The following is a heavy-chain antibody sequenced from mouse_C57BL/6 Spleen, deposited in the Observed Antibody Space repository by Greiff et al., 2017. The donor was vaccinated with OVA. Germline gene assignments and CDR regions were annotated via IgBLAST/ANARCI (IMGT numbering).Heavy chain of an antibody. V-gene: IGHV1-69*01. CDR3: ARYLYGNYPDY. J-gene: IGHJ2*01. CDR1: GYTFTSYW. Sequence: VQLQQPGAELVMPGASVKLSCKASGYTFTSYWMHWVKQRPGQGLAWIGEIDPSDSYTNYNQKFKGKSTLNVDKSSSTAYMRLSSLTSEDSAVYYCARYLYGNYPDYWGQGTTLTVSS. D-gene: IGHD2-1*01. CDR2: IDPSDSYT.